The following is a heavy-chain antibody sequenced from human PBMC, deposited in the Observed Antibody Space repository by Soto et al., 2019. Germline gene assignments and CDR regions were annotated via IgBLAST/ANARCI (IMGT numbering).Heavy chain of an antibody. CDR3: ARERSSGWYVDY. CDR2: MNPHSGNT. Sequence: QVQLVQSGAEVKKPGASVKVSCKASGYTFTSSDINWVRQATGQGREWMGWMNPHSGNTGYAQKFQGRVTMTRNTSISTAYMELSSLRAEDTAVYCCARERSSGWYVDYGGQGTLVTVSS. D-gene: IGHD6-19*01. J-gene: IGHJ4*02. CDR1: GYTFTSSD. V-gene: IGHV1-8*01.